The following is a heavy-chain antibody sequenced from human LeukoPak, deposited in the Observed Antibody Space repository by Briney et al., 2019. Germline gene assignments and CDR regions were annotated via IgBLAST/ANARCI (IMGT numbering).Heavy chain of an antibody. CDR3: AKRARRDYYDSSGYYYSDPYYYYIDV. CDR1: GFTFSSYA. D-gene: IGHD3-22*01. Sequence: GGSLRLSCAASGFTFSSYAMSWVRQAPGKGLEWVSAISGSGGSTYYADSVKGRFTISRDNSKNTLYLQMNSLRAEDTAVYYCAKRARRDYYDSSGYYYSDPYYYYIDVWGKGTTVTVSS. J-gene: IGHJ6*03. V-gene: IGHV3-23*01. CDR2: ISGSGGST.